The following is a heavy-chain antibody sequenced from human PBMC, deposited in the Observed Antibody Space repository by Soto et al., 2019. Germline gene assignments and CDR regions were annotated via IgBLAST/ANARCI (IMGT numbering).Heavy chain of an antibody. CDR1: GYDFTSYG. CDR2: ISAYNGKR. Sequence: QGQLLQSGDEVKKPGASVRVSCGASGYDFTSYGISWVRQAPGQGLEWVSWISAYNGKRDTAQKFQGRVTMTLDTSTDTAHMELGALTSADTAVYYCARGRIVASIHDAFEIWGQGTMVAVSS. V-gene: IGHV1-18*01. J-gene: IGHJ3*02. D-gene: IGHD2-21*01. CDR3: ARGRIVASIHDAFEI.